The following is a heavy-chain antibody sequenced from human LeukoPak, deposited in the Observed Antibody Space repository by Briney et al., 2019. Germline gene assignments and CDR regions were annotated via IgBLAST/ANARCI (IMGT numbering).Heavy chain of an antibody. V-gene: IGHV3-30*18. CDR1: GFTFSSYG. D-gene: IGHD2-21*02. Sequence: PGRSLRLSCAASGFTFSSYGMHWVRQAPDKGLEWVAVISYDGSNKYYADSVKGRFTISRDNSKNTLYLQMNSLRAEDTAVYYCAKDRSSYCGGDCGAFDIWGQGTMVTVSS. CDR3: AKDRSSYCGGDCGAFDI. J-gene: IGHJ3*02. CDR2: ISYDGSNK.